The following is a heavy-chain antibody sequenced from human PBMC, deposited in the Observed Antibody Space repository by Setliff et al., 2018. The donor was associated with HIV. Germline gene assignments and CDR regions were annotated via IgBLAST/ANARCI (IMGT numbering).Heavy chain of an antibody. D-gene: IGHD6-6*01. Sequence: VKVSCKASGYTFTSYYMHWVRQAPGQGLEWMGIINPSSGSTTYAQKFQGRVTMTRDTSTSTVYMELSSLRSEDTAVYYCARDPAPSSSASYFQHWGQGTQVTVSS. J-gene: IGHJ1*01. V-gene: IGHV1-46*01. CDR1: GYTFTSYY. CDR3: ARDPAPSSSASYFQH. CDR2: INPSSGST.